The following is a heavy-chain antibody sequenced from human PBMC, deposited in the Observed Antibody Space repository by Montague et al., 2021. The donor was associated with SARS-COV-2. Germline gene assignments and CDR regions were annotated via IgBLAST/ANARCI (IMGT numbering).Heavy chain of an antibody. CDR2: INHSGST. J-gene: IGHJ5*02. V-gene: IGHV4-34*01. CDR3: ARRSRRVAPIGALRTSLTSWFDP. D-gene: IGHD5-12*01. Sequence: SETLSLTCAVDAGSFSGYSWSWIRQPPGKGLEWIGEINHSGSTNYNPSLKGRVTISVDTSKNQFSLKLSSVTAADTAVYYCARRSRRVAPIGALRTSLTSWFDPWGQGTPVTVSS. CDR1: AGSFSGYS.